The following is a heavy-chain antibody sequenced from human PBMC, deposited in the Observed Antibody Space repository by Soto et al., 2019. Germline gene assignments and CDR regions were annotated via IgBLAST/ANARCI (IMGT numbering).Heavy chain of an antibody. CDR3: SKCGASSSWFHYCYGMGV. V-gene: IGHV3-23*01. CDR1: GFTFSSYA. J-gene: IGHJ6*02. Sequence: GGSLRLSCAASGFTFSSYAMSWVRQAPEKGQEWVSAISGSGGSTYYADSVKGRFTISRDNSKNTLYLQMNSLRAEDTAVYYCSKCGASSSWFHYCYGMGVWGQGTTVTVSS. CDR2: ISGSGGST. D-gene: IGHD6-13*01.